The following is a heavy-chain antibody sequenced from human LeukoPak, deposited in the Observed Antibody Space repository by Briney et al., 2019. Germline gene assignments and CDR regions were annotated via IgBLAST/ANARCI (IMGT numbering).Heavy chain of an antibody. V-gene: IGHV4-34*01. D-gene: IGHD3-9*01. Sequence: SETLSLTCAVYGGSFSGYYWSWIRQPPGKGLEWIGEINHGGSTNYNPSLKSRVTISVDTSKNQFSLKLSSVTAADTAVYYCARGDILTGYQRFRWFDPWGQGTLVTVSS. CDR2: INHGGST. CDR3: ARGDILTGYQRFRWFDP. J-gene: IGHJ5*02. CDR1: GGSFSGYY.